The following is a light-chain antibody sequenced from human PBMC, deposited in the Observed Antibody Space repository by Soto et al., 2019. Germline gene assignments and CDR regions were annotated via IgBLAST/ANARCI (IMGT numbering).Light chain of an antibody. V-gene: IGLV7-43*01. CDR3: LLYHGGAWV. Sequence: QTVVTQEPSLTVSPGGSVTLTCASSTGAVTSDDYPSWIQQKPGQAPRALIFFTSKKHSWTPARFSGSLLGGKAALTLSGVQPEDEADYYCLLYHGGAWVFGGGTQLTVL. J-gene: IGLJ3*02. CDR2: FTS. CDR1: TGAVTSDDY.